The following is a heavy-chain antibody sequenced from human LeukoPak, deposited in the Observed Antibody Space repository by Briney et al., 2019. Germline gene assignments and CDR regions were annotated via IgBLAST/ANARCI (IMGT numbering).Heavy chain of an antibody. J-gene: IGHJ3*02. CDR1: GGSVSNNNFY. Sequence: SETLSLTCTVSGGSVSNNNFYRGWIRQSPGKGLEWIGIIYYSGITYYNPPLKSRVIMAVDTSKDQFSLQLNSVSAADTAVYYCARLWSSFDGFDIWGQGTMVTVSS. D-gene: IGHD3-3*01. V-gene: IGHV4-39*01. CDR3: ARLWSSFDGFDI. CDR2: IYYSGIT.